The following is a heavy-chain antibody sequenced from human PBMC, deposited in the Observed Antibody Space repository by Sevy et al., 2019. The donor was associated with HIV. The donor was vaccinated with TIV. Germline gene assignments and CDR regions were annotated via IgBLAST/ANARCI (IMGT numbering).Heavy chain of an antibody. CDR2: ISRSSSVT. V-gene: IGHV3-21*05. CDR3: ARDATVAGSYFLDY. Sequence: GGSLRLSCTISGFTLSDFEMNLVRQAPGKGLEWISYISRSSSVTSYADSVKGRFTISRDNAKNSIYLEMSRLGDGDTAIYYCARDATVAGSYFLDYWGRGSLVTVSS. CDR1: GFTLSDFE. J-gene: IGHJ4*02. D-gene: IGHD6-19*01.